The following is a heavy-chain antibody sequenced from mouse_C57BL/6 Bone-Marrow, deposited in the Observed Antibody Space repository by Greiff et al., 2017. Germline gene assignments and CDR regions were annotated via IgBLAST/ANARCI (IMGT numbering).Heavy chain of an antibody. CDR3: ARGGYYGSSTSDWSFDV. V-gene: IGHV1-4*01. Sequence: QVHVKQSGAELARPGASVKMSCKASGYTFTSYTMHWVKQRPGQGLEWIGYINPSSGYTKYNQKFKDKATLTADKSSSTAYMQLSSLTSEDSAVFSCARGGYYGSSTSDWSFDVGGTGTTGPVS. CDR2: INPSSGYT. CDR1: GYTFTSYT. J-gene: IGHJ1*03. D-gene: IGHD1-1*01.